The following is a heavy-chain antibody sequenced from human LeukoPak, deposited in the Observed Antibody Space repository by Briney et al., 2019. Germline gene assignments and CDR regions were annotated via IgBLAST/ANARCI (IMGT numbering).Heavy chain of an antibody. CDR2: ISYDGSNK. CDR3: ARDESSYGYRYYFDY. Sequence: PGRSLRLSCAASGFTFSSYAMHWVRQAPGKGLEWVAVISYDGSNKYYADSVKGRFTISRDNSKNTLYLQMNSLRAEDTAVYYGARDESSYGYRYYFDYWGREPWSPSPQ. CDR1: GFTFSSYA. J-gene: IGHJ4*02. V-gene: IGHV3-30*04. D-gene: IGHD5-18*01.